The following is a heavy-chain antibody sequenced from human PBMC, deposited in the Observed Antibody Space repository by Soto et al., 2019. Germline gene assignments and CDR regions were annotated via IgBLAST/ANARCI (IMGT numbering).Heavy chain of an antibody. D-gene: IGHD2-8*02. V-gene: IGHV3-33*01. CDR1: GSTFHTYG. CDR3: ARIDCTGDNCNPYYHYGMDV. CDR2: IWYDGSIK. Sequence: PGGSLRLSCAASGSTFHTYGMHWVRQIPGKGLQWVAIIWYDGSIKYYADSVRGRFTISRDNSKNTLYLQMNSLRDEDTAVYYCARIDCTGDNCNPYYHYGMDVWGQGTTVTVSS. J-gene: IGHJ6*02.